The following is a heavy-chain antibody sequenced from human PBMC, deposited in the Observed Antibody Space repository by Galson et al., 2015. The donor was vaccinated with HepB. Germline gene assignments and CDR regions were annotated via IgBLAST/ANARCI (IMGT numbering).Heavy chain of an antibody. Sequence: KVSCKASGYTFTSYGISWVRQAPGQGLEWMGWIRAYDGNTNYAQKLQGRVTMTTDTSTSTAYMELRSLGSDDTAVYYCARHALWFGELSDFDYWGQGTLVTVSS. CDR3: ARHALWFGELSDFDY. CDR1: GYTFTSYG. J-gene: IGHJ4*02. D-gene: IGHD3-10*01. CDR2: IRAYDGNT. V-gene: IGHV1-18*01.